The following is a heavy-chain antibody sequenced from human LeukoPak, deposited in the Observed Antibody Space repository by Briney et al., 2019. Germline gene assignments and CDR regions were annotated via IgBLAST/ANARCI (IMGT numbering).Heavy chain of an antibody. V-gene: IGHV3-33*01. CDR2: VWYDGTHE. Sequence: PGGSLRLSCAASGFTFNKFGLHWFRQPPGKGLEWVAVVWYDGTHEYYPDSVRGRFTIARDNSNNALSLQMNSLRAEDTAIYYCARRATGGATIPLWFDYWGQGTLVTVSS. CDR3: ARRATGGATIPLWFDY. D-gene: IGHD1-26*01. CDR1: GFTFNKFG. J-gene: IGHJ4*02.